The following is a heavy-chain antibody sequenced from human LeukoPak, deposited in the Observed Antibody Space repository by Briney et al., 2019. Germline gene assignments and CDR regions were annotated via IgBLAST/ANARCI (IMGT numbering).Heavy chain of an antibody. D-gene: IGHD1/OR15-1a*01. CDR2: IKQDGSEK. Sequence: GGPLRLSCAASGFTLSSYWMSWVRQAPGKGLEWVANIKQDGSEKYYVDSVKGRFTISRDNAKNSLYLQMNSLRDEDTAVYYCARDQGVSGPRDYWGQGILVTVSS. V-gene: IGHV3-7*01. CDR1: GFTLSSYW. CDR3: ARDQGVSGPRDY. J-gene: IGHJ4*02.